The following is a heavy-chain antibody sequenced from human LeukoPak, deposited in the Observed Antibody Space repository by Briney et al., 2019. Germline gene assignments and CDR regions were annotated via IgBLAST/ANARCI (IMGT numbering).Heavy chain of an antibody. V-gene: IGHV3-9*01. D-gene: IGHD3-10*01. CDR1: GFTFDDYA. J-gene: IGHJ4*02. CDR2: VSWNSGSI. Sequence: GGSLRLSCAASGFTFDDYAMHWVRHAPGKGLEWVSGVSWNSGSIGYADSVKGRFTISRDNAKNSLYLQMNSLRAEDTALYYCAKVGYYGSGSQRWYFDYWGQGTLVTVSS. CDR3: AKVGYYGSGSQRWYFDY.